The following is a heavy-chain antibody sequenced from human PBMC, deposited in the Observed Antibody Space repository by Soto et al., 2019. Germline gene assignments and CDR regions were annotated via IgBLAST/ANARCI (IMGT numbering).Heavy chain of an antibody. CDR3: ARERENEYGSVLHLDY. V-gene: IGHV4-38-2*02. CDR2: IYHSGST. J-gene: IGHJ4*02. CDR1: GYSISSYYY. Sequence: SETLSLTCAVSGYSISSYYYWGWIRQPPGKGLEWIGSIYHSGSTYYNPSLESRVTTSLDTSKNQVSLKLSSVTAADTAMHFCARERENEYGSVLHLDYLGQGTLVTVSS. D-gene: IGHD3-10*01.